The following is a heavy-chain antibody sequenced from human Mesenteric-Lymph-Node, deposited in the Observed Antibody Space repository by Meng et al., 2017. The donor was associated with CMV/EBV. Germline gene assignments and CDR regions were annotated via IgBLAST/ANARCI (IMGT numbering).Heavy chain of an antibody. V-gene: IGHV3-30*04. CDR3: ARDLSYYYDSSGYYS. Sequence: GESLKISCIASGFTFSNYAMHWVRQAPGKGLEWVAVISYDGSNKYYADSVKGRFTISRDNSKNTLYLQMNSLTAEDTAVYYCARDLSYYYDSSGYYSWGQGTLVTVSS. J-gene: IGHJ4*02. CDR1: GFTFSNYA. CDR2: ISYDGSNK. D-gene: IGHD3-22*01.